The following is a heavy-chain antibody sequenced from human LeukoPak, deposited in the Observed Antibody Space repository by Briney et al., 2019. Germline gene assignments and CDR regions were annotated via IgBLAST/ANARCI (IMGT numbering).Heavy chain of an antibody. CDR2: IYYGGST. V-gene: IGHV4-39*01. D-gene: IGHD3-10*01. Sequence: SETLSLTCTVSGASISSSSFYWGWIRQSPEKGLEWIGSIYYGGSTYYNPALQSRVTVSVDTSKNQFSLKLTSVTVADTAVYYCARVGIWFGEGNLSGYFDYWGQGTLVTVSS. CDR1: GASISSSSFY. J-gene: IGHJ4*02. CDR3: ARVGIWFGEGNLSGYFDY.